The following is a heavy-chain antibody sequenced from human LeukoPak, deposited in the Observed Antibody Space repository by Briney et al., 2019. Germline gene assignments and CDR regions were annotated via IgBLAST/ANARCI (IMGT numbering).Heavy chain of an antibody. CDR1: GFTFSSYG. CDR2: ISYDGSNK. V-gene: IGHV3-30*18. D-gene: IGHD6-13*01. Sequence: GGSLRLSCAASGFTFSSYGMHWVRQAPGKGLEWVAVISYDGSNKYYADSVKGRFTISRDNSKNTLYLQMSSLRAEDTAVYYCAKVEQQLTYYYYGMDVWGKGTTVTVSS. J-gene: IGHJ6*04. CDR3: AKVEQQLTYYYYGMDV.